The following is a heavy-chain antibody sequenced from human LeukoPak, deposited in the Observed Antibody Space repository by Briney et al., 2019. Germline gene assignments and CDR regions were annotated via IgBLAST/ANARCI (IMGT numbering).Heavy chain of an antibody. CDR2: ISDDGGNT. J-gene: IGHJ6*04. CDR3: AELGITMIGGV. CDR1: GFTFSSYA. D-gene: IGHD3-10*02. Sequence: GGSLRLSCVASGFTFSSYAMHWVRQAPGKGLEYVSAISDDGGNTYYANSVKGRFTISRDNSKNTLYLQMNSLRAEDTAVYYCAELGITMIGGVWGKGTTVTISS. V-gene: IGHV3-64*01.